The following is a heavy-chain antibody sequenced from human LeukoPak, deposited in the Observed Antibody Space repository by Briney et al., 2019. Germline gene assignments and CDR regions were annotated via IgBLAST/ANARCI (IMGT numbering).Heavy chain of an antibody. J-gene: IGHJ5*02. CDR1: GYSFSTYW. CDR3: ATVGTTGTRWFDP. D-gene: IGHD1-1*01. CDR2: IFPLDSDT. Sequence: GESLKISCKGSGYSFSTYWIGWVRQMPGKGLEWMGIIFPLDSDTRYSPSLQGQVTISVDKSISTAYLQWSSLKTSDTAIYYCATVGTTGTRWFDPWGQGTLVTVSS. V-gene: IGHV5-51*01.